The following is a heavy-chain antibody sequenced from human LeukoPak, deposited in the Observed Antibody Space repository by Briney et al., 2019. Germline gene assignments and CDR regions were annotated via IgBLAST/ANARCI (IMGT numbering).Heavy chain of an antibody. Sequence: SVKVSCKASGGTFSSYTISWGRQAPGQGLEGMGRIIPILGIANYAQKFQGRVTITADKSTSTAYMQLSRLRSEDTAVYYCARDRGTKLWSTLWGQGTLVTVSS. CDR2: IIPILGIA. J-gene: IGHJ4*02. V-gene: IGHV1-69*04. CDR3: ARDRGTKLWSTL. CDR1: GGTFSSYT. D-gene: IGHD3-10*01.